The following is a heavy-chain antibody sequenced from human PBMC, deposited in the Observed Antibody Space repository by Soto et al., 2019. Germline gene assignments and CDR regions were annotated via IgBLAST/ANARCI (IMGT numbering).Heavy chain of an antibody. J-gene: IGHJ5*02. CDR1: GFIFGSYA. CDR3: AKSYDLWSPYLSFGDQRDP. Sequence: PRWSLRLSCSASGFIFGSYAMNWLRQVPGKGPEWVAVLSTDGSTPYYADSVRGRFTISRDNSKSTLFLQMNSLRPEDTAIYFCAKSYDLWSPYLSFGDQRDPWGQGTLVTVSS. D-gene: IGHD3-3*01. V-gene: IGHV3-30*16. CDR2: LSTDGSTP.